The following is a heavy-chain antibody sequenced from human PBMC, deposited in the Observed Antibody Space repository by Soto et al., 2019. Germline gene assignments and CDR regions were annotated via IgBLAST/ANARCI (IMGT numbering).Heavy chain of an antibody. CDR1: GFTFSSYA. CDR3: ARVIGFGELSGAFDI. J-gene: IGHJ3*02. Sequence: GGSLRLSCAASGFTFSSYAMHWVRQAPGKGLEWVAVISYDGSNKYYADSVKGRFTISRDNSKNTLYLQMNSLRAEDTALYYCARVIGFGELSGAFDIWGQGTMVTVSS. CDR2: ISYDGSNK. V-gene: IGHV3-30-3*01. D-gene: IGHD3-16*02.